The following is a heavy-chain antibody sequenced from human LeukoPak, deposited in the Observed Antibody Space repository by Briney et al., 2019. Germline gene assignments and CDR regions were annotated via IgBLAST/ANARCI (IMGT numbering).Heavy chain of an antibody. V-gene: IGHV1-2*04. Sequence: ASVKVSCKASGYTFSGYYMHWVRQAPGQGLEWMGWINPNSGGTNYAQKFQGWVTMTRDTSISTAYMELSRLRSDDTAVYYCARVGLRFLEWFMKECYFDYWGQGTLVTVSS. CDR2: INPNSGGT. J-gene: IGHJ4*02. CDR3: ARVGLRFLEWFMKECYFDY. D-gene: IGHD3-3*01. CDR1: GYTFSGYY.